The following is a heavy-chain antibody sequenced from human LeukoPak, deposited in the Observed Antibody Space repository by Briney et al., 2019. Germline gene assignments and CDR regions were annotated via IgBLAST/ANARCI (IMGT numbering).Heavy chain of an antibody. CDR1: GFTFSSYA. V-gene: IGHV3-23*01. Sequence: GGSLRLSCAASGFTFSSYAMSWVRQAPGKGLEWVSAISGSGGSTYYADSVKGRFTISRDNSKNTLYLQMNNLRAEDTAVYYCAKAGLGGVTGYYYYYMDVWGKGTTVTVSS. CDR3: AKAGLGGVTGYYYYYMDV. CDR2: ISGSGGST. D-gene: IGHD3-16*01. J-gene: IGHJ6*03.